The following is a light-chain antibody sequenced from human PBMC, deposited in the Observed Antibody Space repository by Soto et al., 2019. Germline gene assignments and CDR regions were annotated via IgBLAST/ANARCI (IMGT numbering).Light chain of an antibody. Sequence: EIVMTQSPATLSVSPGEGVTLSCRASQNVDGNLAWYQQKPGRAPRLLIYGASTRATNVPARFSGSGSGTEFTLTISALQSEDFAVYSCQQYRHWPLTFGGGTKVEIK. V-gene: IGKV3-15*01. J-gene: IGKJ4*01. CDR1: QNVDGN. CDR3: QQYRHWPLT. CDR2: GAS.